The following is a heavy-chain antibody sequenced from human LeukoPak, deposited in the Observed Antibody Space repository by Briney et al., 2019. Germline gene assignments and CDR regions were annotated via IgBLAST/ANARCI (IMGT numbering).Heavy chain of an antibody. CDR3: ARTDYYETSGWASGLSPFDM. J-gene: IGHJ3*02. Sequence: HGESLKISCKGSGYSFTSYWIGWVRQMPGKGLEWMGVIYPGDSDTRYSPSFQGQVIISADKSISTAYLQWSSLKAPDAAMYYCARTDYYETSGWASGLSPFDMWGRGTMVTVSS. D-gene: IGHD3-22*01. V-gene: IGHV5-51*01. CDR2: IYPGDSDT. CDR1: GYSFTSYW.